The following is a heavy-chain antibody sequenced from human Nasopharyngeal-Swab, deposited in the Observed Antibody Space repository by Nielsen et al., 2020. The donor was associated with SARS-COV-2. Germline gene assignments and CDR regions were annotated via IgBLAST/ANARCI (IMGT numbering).Heavy chain of an antibody. J-gene: IGHJ6*02. Sequence: SETLSLTCTVSGGSISSYYWSWIRQPPGKGLDWIGYIYYSGSTNYNPSLKSRVTISVDTSKNQFSLKLSSVTAADTAVYYCARHSSSSLSPSFDYYYGMDVWGQGTTVTVSS. CDR2: IYYSGST. V-gene: IGHV4-59*08. D-gene: IGHD6-6*01. CDR1: GGSISSYY. CDR3: ARHSSSSLSPSFDYYYGMDV.